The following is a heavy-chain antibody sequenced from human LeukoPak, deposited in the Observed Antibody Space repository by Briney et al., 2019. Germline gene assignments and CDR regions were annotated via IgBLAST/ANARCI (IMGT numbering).Heavy chain of an antibody. Sequence: ASVKVSCKASGYTFTGYYMHWVRQAPGQGLEWMGRINPNSGGTNYAQKFQGRVTMTRDTSISTAYMELSRLRSDDTAVYYCARVRYCTNGVCYGVFDYWGQGTLATVSS. D-gene: IGHD2-8*01. CDR3: ARVRYCTNGVCYGVFDY. CDR2: INPNSGGT. CDR1: GYTFTGYY. V-gene: IGHV1-2*06. J-gene: IGHJ4*02.